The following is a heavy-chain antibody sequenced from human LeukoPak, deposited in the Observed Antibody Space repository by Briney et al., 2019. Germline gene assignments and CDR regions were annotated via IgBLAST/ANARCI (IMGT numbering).Heavy chain of an antibody. CDR1: GFSLKTHS. J-gene: IGHJ6*02. D-gene: IGHD3-9*01. CDR2: ISISSNNI. V-gene: IGHV3-21*01. CDR3: TRDGHGDGFLTGYAYFGMDV. Sequence: GSLRLSCDASGFSLKTHSMNWVRQAPGKGLEWVSSISISSNNIYYADSVKGRFTISRDNAKNSLYLQMNDLRVEDTALNFCTRDGHGDGFLTGYAYFGMDVWGQGTTVTVSS.